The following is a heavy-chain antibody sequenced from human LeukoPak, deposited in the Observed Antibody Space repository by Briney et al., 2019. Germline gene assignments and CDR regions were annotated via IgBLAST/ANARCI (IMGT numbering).Heavy chain of an antibody. J-gene: IGHJ4*02. CDR1: GFTFSDYY. V-gene: IGHV3-11*01. CDR3: ARDATYSSGWYYFDY. CDR2: ISSSGSTI. Sequence: GGSLRLSCAASGFTFSDYYMSWIRQAPGKGLEWVSYISSSGSTIYYADSVKGRFTISRDNAKNLLYLQMNGLRAEDTAVYYCARDATYSSGWYYFDYWGQGTLVTVSS. D-gene: IGHD6-19*01.